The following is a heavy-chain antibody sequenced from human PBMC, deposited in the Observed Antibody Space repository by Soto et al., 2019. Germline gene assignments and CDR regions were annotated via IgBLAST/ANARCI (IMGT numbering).Heavy chain of an antibody. CDR2: IYHSGSS. J-gene: IGHJ4*02. D-gene: IGHD6-13*01. CDR1: GDSIHSDKW. Sequence: SRNLYITCAVHGDSIHSDKWSSWIRQPPGKGLQWIGEIYHSGSSKYNPSLKSRVIVSVDKSKNQFSLKVSSVTAADTAVYYCARGETQQQRDHWGQGTLVTVS. CDR3: ARGETQQQRDH. V-gene: IGHV4-4*02.